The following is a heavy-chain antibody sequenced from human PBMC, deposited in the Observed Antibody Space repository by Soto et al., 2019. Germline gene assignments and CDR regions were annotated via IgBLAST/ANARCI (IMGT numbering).Heavy chain of an antibody. D-gene: IGHD2-15*01. Sequence: QITLKESSPMLVRPTQTLTLTCSLSGLSLTSRGVAVGWFRQPPQKSLEWLALVFWNDDKRYSSSLKNRLSVTRDTSRCLVVLTMTNMDPVDSAEYFCAHRTFATFEVWGRGSMVIVSS. V-gene: IGHV2-5*01. CDR1: GLSLTSRGVA. CDR3: AHRTFATFEV. J-gene: IGHJ3*01. CDR2: VFWNDDK.